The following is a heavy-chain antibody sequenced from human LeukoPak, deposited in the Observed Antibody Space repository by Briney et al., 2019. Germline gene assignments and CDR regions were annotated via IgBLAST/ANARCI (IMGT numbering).Heavy chain of an antibody. V-gene: IGHV4-59*08. Sequence: SETLSLTCTVSGGSISGYYWNWMRQPPGKGLEWIGYFYYSGSTNYNPSLRGRGTISLDTSNNQFSLRLSSVTAADTAVYYCTRLLGGYFRGSAFDVWGQGTVVTVSS. CDR1: GGSISGYY. CDR2: FYYSGST. J-gene: IGHJ3*01. D-gene: IGHD3-16*01. CDR3: TRLLGGYFRGSAFDV.